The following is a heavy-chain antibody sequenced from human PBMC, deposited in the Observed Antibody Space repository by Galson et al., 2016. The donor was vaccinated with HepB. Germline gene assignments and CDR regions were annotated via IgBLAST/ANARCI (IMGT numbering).Heavy chain of an antibody. CDR3: ARRDIGDWPAFYS. CDR2: IYWDDDQ. D-gene: IGHD2-21*02. V-gene: IGHV2-5*02. Sequence: PALVTPTQTLTLTCTFSGFSFNTNGGVGVGWIRQSPGKALEWLGIIYWDDDQSYSPSLNNRVTITKDTSKNQVVLTLTNMDPVDTGTYYCARRDIGDWPAFYSRGQGALVSVSS. CDR1: GFSFNTNGGVG. J-gene: IGHJ4*02.